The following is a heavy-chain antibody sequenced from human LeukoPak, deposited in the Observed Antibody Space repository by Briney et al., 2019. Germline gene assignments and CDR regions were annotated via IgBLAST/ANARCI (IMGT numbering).Heavy chain of an antibody. CDR1: GGSFSGYY. CDR3: ARGSGSYSP. J-gene: IGHJ5*02. D-gene: IGHD1-26*01. CDR2: INRSGST. V-gene: IGHV4-34*01. Sequence: SETLSLSCAVYGGSFSGYYWSWIRQPPGKGLEWIGEINRSGSTNYNPSLKSRVTISVDTSKNQFSLKLTSVTAADTAVYYCARGSGSYSPWGQGTLATVSS.